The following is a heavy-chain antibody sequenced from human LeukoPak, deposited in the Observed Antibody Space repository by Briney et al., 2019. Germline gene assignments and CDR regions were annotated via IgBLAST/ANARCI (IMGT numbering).Heavy chain of an antibody. D-gene: IGHD3-10*01. V-gene: IGHV4-30-2*01. CDR3: CGDYGSGSYRFDY. CDR2: IYHTGST. CDR1: GASISSATCS. J-gene: IGHJ4*02. Sequence: PSQTLSLTCAVSGASISSATCSWSWIRQPPGRGLEWIGYIYHTGSTTYNPSLKSRVTISLDRSKNQFSLTVNSVTAADTAVYYCCGDYGSGSYRFDYWGPGTLVTVSS.